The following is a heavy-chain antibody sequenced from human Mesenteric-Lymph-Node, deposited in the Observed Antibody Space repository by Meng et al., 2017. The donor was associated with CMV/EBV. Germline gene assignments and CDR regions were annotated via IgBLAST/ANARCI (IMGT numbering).Heavy chain of an antibody. J-gene: IGHJ6*02. CDR1: GYTLTELS. Sequence: ASVKVSCKASGYTLTELSMHWVRQSPGKGLEWMGGFGPEDGETIYAQKFQGRVTMTEDTSTDTAYMELSSLRSEDTAVYYCASHPVRGYSYAYPSYYYGIDVWGQGTTVTVSS. D-gene: IGHD5-18*01. CDR2: FGPEDGET. CDR3: ASHPVRGYSYAYPSYYYGIDV. V-gene: IGHV1-24*01.